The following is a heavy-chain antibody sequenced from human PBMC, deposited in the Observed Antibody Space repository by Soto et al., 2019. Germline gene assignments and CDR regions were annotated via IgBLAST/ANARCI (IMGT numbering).Heavy chain of an antibody. D-gene: IGHD1-26*01. CDR1: GGSFSGYY. CDR3: AVRSGVHVPLDYYYMDV. CDR2: INHSGST. J-gene: IGHJ6*03. V-gene: IGHV4-34*01. Sequence: SETLSLTCAVYGGSFSGYYWSWIRQPPGKGLEWIGEINHSGSTNYNPSLKSRVTISVDTSKNQFSLKLSSVTAADTAVYYCAVRSGVHVPLDYYYMDVWGKGTTVTVSS.